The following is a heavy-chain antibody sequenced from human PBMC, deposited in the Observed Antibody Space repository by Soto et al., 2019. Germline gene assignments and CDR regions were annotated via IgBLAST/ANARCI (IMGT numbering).Heavy chain of an antibody. CDR1: GYTFTGNY. Sequence: QVQLVQPGAEVKKPGASVKVSCKASGYTFTGNYMNWVRQAPGQGLEWMGWINPNSGSTNYAQKFQVKVTVTRDTSISTAYLELSRLRSDDTAVYYWASDGDSSAPVDIWGQWTMVTVSS. J-gene: IGHJ3*02. V-gene: IGHV1-2*02. CDR2: INPNSGST. D-gene: IGHD6-25*01. CDR3: ASDGDSSAPVDI.